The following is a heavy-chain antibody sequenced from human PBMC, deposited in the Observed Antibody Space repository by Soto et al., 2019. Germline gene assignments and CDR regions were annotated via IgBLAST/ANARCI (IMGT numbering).Heavy chain of an antibody. CDR3: ARDYYYGFRWFDP. Sequence: PSETLSLTCTVSGASVSTGSYYWSWIRQPPGKGLEWIGCVYYSGSTNYNPSLKSRVTISVDTSKNQFSLRLSSVTAADTALYYCARDYYYGFRWFDPWGQGTLVTVSS. D-gene: IGHD3-22*01. CDR1: GASVSTGSYY. V-gene: IGHV4-61*01. J-gene: IGHJ5*01. CDR2: VYYSGST.